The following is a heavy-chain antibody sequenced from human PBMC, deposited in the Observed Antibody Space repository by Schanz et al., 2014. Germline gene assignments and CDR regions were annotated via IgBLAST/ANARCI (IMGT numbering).Heavy chain of an antibody. Sequence: EVQLLESGAGLAQPGGSLRLSCAASGFTFSSYAMSWVRQAPGKGLEWVSALSGSGGSTHYADSVKGRFTISRDNSENTLSLQMNSLSAGDTAVFYCAKGMGYWSGCSCYGCYYYGLDVWGQGTTVTVSS. J-gene: IGHJ6*02. CDR1: GFTFSSYA. V-gene: IGHV3-23*01. CDR2: LSGSGGST. D-gene: IGHD3-3*01. CDR3: AKGMGYWSGCSCYGCYYYGLDV.